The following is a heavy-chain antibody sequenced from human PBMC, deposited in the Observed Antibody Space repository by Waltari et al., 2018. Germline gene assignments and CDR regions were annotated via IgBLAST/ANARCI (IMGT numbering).Heavy chain of an antibody. D-gene: IGHD3-10*01. CDR1: GFTFSSYA. Sequence: EVQLVESGGGLVQPGGSLRLSCAASGFTFSSYAMSWVRQAPGKGLAWVSAISGSGGSTYYADSVKGRFTISRDNSKNTLYLQMNSLRAEDTAVYYCAGSHYYGSGSYYGAFDYWGQGTLVTVSS. V-gene: IGHV3-23*04. CDR3: AGSHYYGSGSYYGAFDY. J-gene: IGHJ4*02. CDR2: ISGSGGST.